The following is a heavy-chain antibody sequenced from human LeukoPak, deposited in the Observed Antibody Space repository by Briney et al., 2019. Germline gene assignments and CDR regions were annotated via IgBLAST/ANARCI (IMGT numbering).Heavy chain of an antibody. CDR3: ARGLGDYNTDWFPVSGY. J-gene: IGHJ4*02. CDR2: IYYSGSS. Sequence: SETLSLTCTVSGGSISGYHWSWIRQPPGKGLEWLGYIYYSGSSNYNPSLKSRVTMSADTSKNQFSLKLSSVTAADTAIYYCARGLGDYNTDWFPVSGYWGQGTLVTVSS. V-gene: IGHV4-59*01. CDR1: GGSISGYH. D-gene: IGHD3-9*01.